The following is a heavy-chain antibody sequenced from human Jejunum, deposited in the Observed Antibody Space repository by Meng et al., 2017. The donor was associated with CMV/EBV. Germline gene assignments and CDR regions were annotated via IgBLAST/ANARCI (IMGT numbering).Heavy chain of an antibody. V-gene: IGHV4-59*01. J-gene: IGHJ4*02. CDR1: SISTYY. CDR3: ARHDGSYNYFDY. Sequence: SISTYYWSWIRQPPGKGLEYIGYIHSSGNTNYNPSLRSRVTISVDTSRNQFSLKLTSVTAADTAMYYCARHDGSYNYFDYWGQGTLVTVSS. D-gene: IGHD3-10*01. CDR2: IHSSGNT.